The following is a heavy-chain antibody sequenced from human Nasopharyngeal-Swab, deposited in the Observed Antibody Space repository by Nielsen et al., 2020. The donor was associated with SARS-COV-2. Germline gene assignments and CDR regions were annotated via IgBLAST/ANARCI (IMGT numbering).Heavy chain of an antibody. D-gene: IGHD2-8*01. CDR2: ISSSSSYI. CDR3: ARISSRGGYCTNGVCSALDY. Sequence: GESLKISCAASGFTFSSYSMNWVRQAPGKGLEWVSSISSSSSYIYYADSVKGRFTISRDNAKNSLYLQMNSLRAGDTAVYYCARISSRGGYCTNGVCSALDYWGQGTLVTVSS. V-gene: IGHV3-21*01. CDR1: GFTFSSYS. J-gene: IGHJ4*02.